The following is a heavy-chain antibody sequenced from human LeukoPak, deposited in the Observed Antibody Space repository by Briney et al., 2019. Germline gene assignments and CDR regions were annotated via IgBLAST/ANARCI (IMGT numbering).Heavy chain of an antibody. J-gene: IGHJ4*02. CDR3: ARGFSMVRGVDY. CDR1: GYTFTSYD. V-gene: IGHV1-8*01. CDR2: MNPNSGNT. Sequence: ASVKVSCKASGYTFTSYDINWVRQATGQGLEWMGWMNPNSGNTGYAQKFQGRVTMTRNTSISTAYMELSCLRSEDTAVYYCARGFSMVRGVDYWGQGTLVTVSS. D-gene: IGHD3-10*01.